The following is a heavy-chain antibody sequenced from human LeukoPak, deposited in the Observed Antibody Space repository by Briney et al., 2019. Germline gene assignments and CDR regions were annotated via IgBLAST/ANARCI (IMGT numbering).Heavy chain of an antibody. CDR1: GYTFTSYG. D-gene: IGHD3-9*01. CDR2: INPNSGGT. J-gene: IGHJ5*02. CDR3: ARDLPLDYDILTGYYPYNWFDP. V-gene: IGHV1-2*02. Sequence: GASVKVSCKASGYTFTSYGINWVRQAPGQGLEWMGWINPNSGGTNYAQKFQGRVTMTRDTSISTAYMELSRLRSDDTAVYYCARDLPLDYDILTGYYPYNWFDPWGQGTLVTVSS.